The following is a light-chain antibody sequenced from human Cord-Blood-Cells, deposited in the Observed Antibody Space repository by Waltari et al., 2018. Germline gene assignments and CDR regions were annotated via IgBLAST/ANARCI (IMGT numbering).Light chain of an antibody. CDR3: QQYNSYWT. CDR1: QSISSW. CDR2: DAS. J-gene: IGKJ1*01. V-gene: IGKV1-5*01. Sequence: DIQMTQSPSTLSASVGDRVTITCRASQSISSWLAWYQQKPGKAPKLLIYDASSLESGVPSMCSGSGSGTEFTLTISSLQPDDFATYYCQQYNSYWTFGQGTKVEIK.